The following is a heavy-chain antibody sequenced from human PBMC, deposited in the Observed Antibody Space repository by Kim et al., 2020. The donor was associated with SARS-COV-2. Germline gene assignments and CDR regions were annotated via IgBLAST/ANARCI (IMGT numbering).Heavy chain of an antibody. CDR1: GGSISSGGYY. V-gene: IGHV4-31*03. D-gene: IGHD3-9*01. J-gene: IGHJ4*02. CDR2: IYYSGST. CDR3: ARNPANYDILTGYYEYYFDY. Sequence: SETLSLTCTVSGGSISSGGYYWSWIRQHPGKGLEWIGYIYYSGSTYYNPSLKSRVTISVDTSKNQFSLKLSSVTAADTAVYYCARNPANYDILTGYYEYYFDYWGQGTLVTVSS.